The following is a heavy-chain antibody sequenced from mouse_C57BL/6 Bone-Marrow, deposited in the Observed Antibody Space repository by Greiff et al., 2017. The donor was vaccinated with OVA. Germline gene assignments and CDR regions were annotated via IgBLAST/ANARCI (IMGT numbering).Heavy chain of an antibody. D-gene: IGHD2-3*01. CDR1: GYTFTSYW. Sequence: QVQLQQPGAELVMPGASVKLSCKASGYTFTSYWMHWVKQRPGQGLEWIGEIDPSDSYTNYNQKFKGKSTLTVDKSSSTAYMQLSSLTSEDSAVYYCARGDGYPWFAYWGQGTLSLSLQ. V-gene: IGHV1-69*01. CDR2: IDPSDSYT. J-gene: IGHJ3*01. CDR3: ARGDGYPWFAY.